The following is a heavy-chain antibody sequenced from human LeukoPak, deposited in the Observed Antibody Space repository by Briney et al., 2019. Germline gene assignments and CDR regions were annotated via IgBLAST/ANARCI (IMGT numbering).Heavy chain of an antibody. Sequence: GGSLRLSCAASGFTFSNYAMNWVRQAPGKGLEGVSSISSTSTYIYYADSVKGRFTISRDSAKNSLYLQMNSLRAEDTAVYYCARGKGIVGAHFDYWGQGTLVTVSS. D-gene: IGHD1-26*01. J-gene: IGHJ4*02. V-gene: IGHV3-21*01. CDR2: ISSTSTYI. CDR3: ARGKGIVGAHFDY. CDR1: GFTFSNYA.